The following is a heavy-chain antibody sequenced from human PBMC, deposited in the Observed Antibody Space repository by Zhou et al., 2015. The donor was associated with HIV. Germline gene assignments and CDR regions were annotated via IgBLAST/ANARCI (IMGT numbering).Heavy chain of an antibody. CDR1: GGTFSSYA. D-gene: IGHD2-2*02. Sequence: QVQLVQSGAEVKKPGSSVKVSCKASGGTFSSYAISWVRQAPGQGLEWMGGIIPIFGTANYAQKFQGRVTITADESTSTAYMELSSLRSEDTAVYYCARVGGYCSSTSCYTDYYYYGMDVWGQGP. J-gene: IGHJ6*02. CDR3: ARVGGYCSSTSCYTDYYYYGMDV. V-gene: IGHV1-69*01. CDR2: IIPIFGTA.